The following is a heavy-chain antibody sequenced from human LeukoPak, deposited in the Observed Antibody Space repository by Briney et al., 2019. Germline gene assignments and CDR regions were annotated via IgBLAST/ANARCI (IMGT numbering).Heavy chain of an antibody. CDR1: GYSFTNYW. CDR3: ARARYCSGGRCYFDY. CDR2: IYPGDSDT. Sequence: GESLKISCKGSGYSFTNYWIGWVRQMPGKGLEWMGIIYPGDSDTRYSPSFQGQVTISADKSISTAYLQWSSLKASDTAMYYCARARYCSGGRCYFDYWGQGTLVTVSS. V-gene: IGHV5-51*01. J-gene: IGHJ4*02. D-gene: IGHD2-15*01.